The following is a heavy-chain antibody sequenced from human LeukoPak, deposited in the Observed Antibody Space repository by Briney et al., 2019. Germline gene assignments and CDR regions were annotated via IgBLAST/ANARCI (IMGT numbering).Heavy chain of an antibody. D-gene: IGHD3-3*01. J-gene: IGHJ3*02. CDR3: ARAGITIFGVVNAFDI. CDR2: IYYSGST. V-gene: IGHV4-61*01. Sequence: KTSETLSLTCTVSGGSISSSSYYWSWIRQPPGKGLEWIGYIYYSGSTNYNPSLKSRVTISVDTSKNQFSLKLSSVTAADTAVYYCARAGITIFGVVNAFDIWGQGTMVTVSS. CDR1: GGSISSSSYY.